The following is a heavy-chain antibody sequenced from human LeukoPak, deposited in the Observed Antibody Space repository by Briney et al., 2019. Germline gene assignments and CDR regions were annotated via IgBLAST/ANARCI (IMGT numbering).Heavy chain of an antibody. Sequence: SETLSLTCTVSGGSISSYYWSWIRQPPGKGLEWIGYIYYSGSTNYNPSLKSRVTISVDTSKNQFSLKLSSVTAADTAVYYCARRKKGCAFDIWGQGTMVTVSS. J-gene: IGHJ3*02. V-gene: IGHV4-59*08. CDR2: IYYSGST. CDR1: GGSISSYY. CDR3: ARRKKGCAFDI.